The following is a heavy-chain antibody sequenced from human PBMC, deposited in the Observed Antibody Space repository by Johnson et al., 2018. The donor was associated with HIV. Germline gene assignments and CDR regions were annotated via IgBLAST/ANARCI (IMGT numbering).Heavy chain of an antibody. Sequence: VQLVESGGGLVQPGGSLRLSCAASGFTFSMYAMHWVRQAPGKGLEYVSAISSNGGSTYYADSVKGRFTISRDKSKNTLYLQMDSLRAEDMAVYYCTIPYYYDSGGYKWGQGTMVTVSS. D-gene: IGHD3-22*01. J-gene: IGHJ3*01. CDR3: TIPYYYDSGGYK. CDR2: ISSNGGST. CDR1: GFTFSMYA. V-gene: IGHV3-64*07.